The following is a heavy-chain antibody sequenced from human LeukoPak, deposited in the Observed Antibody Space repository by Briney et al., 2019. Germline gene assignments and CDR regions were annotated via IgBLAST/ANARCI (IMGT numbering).Heavy chain of an antibody. CDR1: GFTFDDYT. CDR2: ISWDGGTT. Sequence: GGSLRLSCAASGFTFDDYTMHWVRQSPGKGLEWVSLISWDGGTTYYADSVRGRFTISRDNSKNSLYLQMNSLRTEDTALCYCAKDRGYYYDSSAYGSYFDYWGQGTLVTVSS. D-gene: IGHD3-22*01. J-gene: IGHJ4*02. V-gene: IGHV3-43*01. CDR3: AKDRGYYYDSSAYGSYFDY.